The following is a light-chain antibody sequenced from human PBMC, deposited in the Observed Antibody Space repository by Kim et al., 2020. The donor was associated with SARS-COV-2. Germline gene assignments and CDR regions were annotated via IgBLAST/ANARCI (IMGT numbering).Light chain of an antibody. CDR3: QQYNNWPLA. Sequence: SVSPGERVTLSCRASQSVSSNLAWYQQKPGQAPRLLIYGASSRATGIPDRFSGSGSGTDFTLTISRLEPEDFAVYYCQQYNNWPLAFGGGTKV. J-gene: IGKJ4*01. CDR2: GAS. CDR1: QSVSSN. V-gene: IGKV3D-15*01.